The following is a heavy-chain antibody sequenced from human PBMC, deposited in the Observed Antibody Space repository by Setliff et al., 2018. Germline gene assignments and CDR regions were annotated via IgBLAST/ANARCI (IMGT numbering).Heavy chain of an antibody. CDR2: IIAILGIA. CDR3: ATTYYYDSSGYYSWYFDY. Sequence: ASVKVSCKASGGTFSSYAISWVRQAPGQGLEWMGGIIAILGIANYAQKFQGRVTITADKSTGTAYMELSSLRSEDTAVYYCATTYYYDSSGYYSWYFDYWGQGTLVTVSS. V-gene: IGHV1-69*10. CDR1: GGTFSSYA. J-gene: IGHJ4*02. D-gene: IGHD3-22*01.